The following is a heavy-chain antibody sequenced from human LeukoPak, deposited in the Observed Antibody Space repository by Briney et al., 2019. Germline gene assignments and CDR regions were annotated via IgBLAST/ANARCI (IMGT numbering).Heavy chain of an antibody. CDR2: IYYTGTT. V-gene: IGHV4-59*08. CDR3: ARRLTTGTNHY. CDR1: GDSISSYY. Sequence: PSETLSLTCTVSGDSISSYYWSWIRQPPGKGLEWIGYIYYTGTTNYNPSLKSRLTISVDTSKRKFSLRLSSVTAADTAVYYCARRLTTGTNHYWGQGTLVSVSS. J-gene: IGHJ4*02. D-gene: IGHD1-7*01.